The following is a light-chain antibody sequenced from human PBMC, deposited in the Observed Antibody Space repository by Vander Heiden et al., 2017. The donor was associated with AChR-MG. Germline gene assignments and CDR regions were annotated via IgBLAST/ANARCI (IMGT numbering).Light chain of an antibody. CDR3: MQALQTPLT. CDR2: LGS. CDR1: QSPLHSNGYNY. V-gene: IGKV2-28*01. J-gene: IGKJ4*01. Sequence: DIVMTQSPLSLPATPGEPASISCRSSQSPLHSNGYNYLDWYLQKPGQSPQLLIYLGSNRASGVPDRFSCSGSGTDFTLKISRVEAEDVGVYYCMQALQTPLTFGGGTKVEIK.